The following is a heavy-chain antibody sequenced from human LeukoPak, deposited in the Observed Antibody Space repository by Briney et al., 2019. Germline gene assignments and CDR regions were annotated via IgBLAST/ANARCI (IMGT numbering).Heavy chain of an antibody. CDR3: ARASGDIVQTATMGSY. CDR2: IISSSSSI. CDR1: GVTLCIYS. Sequence: GGSLRLSRAAPGVTLCIYSMNWVPPTPRKGLGWVSYIISSSSSIYYADSVKGRFTISRDNAKNSLYLQMNSLRAEDTAVYYCARASGDIVQTATMGSYWGQGTLVTVSS. V-gene: IGHV3-21*01. J-gene: IGHJ4*02. D-gene: IGHD5-24*01.